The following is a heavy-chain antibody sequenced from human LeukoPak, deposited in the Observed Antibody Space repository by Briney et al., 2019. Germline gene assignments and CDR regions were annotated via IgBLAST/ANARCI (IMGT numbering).Heavy chain of an antibody. D-gene: IGHD4-17*01. J-gene: IGHJ6*02. Sequence: PSETLSLTCTVSGGSISSGGYYWSWIRQHPGMGLEWIGYIYYSGSTNYNPSLKSRVTISVDTSKNQFSLRLSSVTAADTAVYYCARRGERGYGDYYYYYSMDVWGQGTTVTVSS. CDR1: GGSISSGGYY. CDR2: IYYSGST. CDR3: ARRGERGYGDYYYYYSMDV. V-gene: IGHV4-61*08.